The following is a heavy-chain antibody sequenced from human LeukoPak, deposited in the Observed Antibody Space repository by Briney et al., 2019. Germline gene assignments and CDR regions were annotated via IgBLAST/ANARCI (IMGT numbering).Heavy chain of an antibody. D-gene: IGHD2-15*01. V-gene: IGHV4-61*02. J-gene: IGHJ6*03. CDR2: IYTSGST. Sequence: SETLSLTCTVSGGSISSGSYYRSWIRQPAGKGLEWIGRIYTSGSTNYNPSLKSRVTISVDTSKNQFSLKLSSVTAADTAVYYCARGEAGYCSGGSCQYYYYYMDVWGKGTTVTVSS. CDR1: GGSISSGSYY. CDR3: ARGEAGYCSGGSCQYYYYYMDV.